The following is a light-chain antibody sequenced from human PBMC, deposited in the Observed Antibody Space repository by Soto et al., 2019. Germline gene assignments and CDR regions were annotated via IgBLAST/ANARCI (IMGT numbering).Light chain of an antibody. CDR2: DVS. J-gene: IGLJ1*01. V-gene: IGLV2-14*01. CDR3: SSYTSSSTPFYV. Sequence: QSVLTQPASVSGSPGQSTTISCTGTSSDVGGYNYVSWYQQHPGKAPKLMIYDVSNRPSGVSNRFSGSKSGNTASLTISGLQAEDEADYYCSSYTSSSTPFYVFGAGTKVT. CDR1: SSDVGGYNY.